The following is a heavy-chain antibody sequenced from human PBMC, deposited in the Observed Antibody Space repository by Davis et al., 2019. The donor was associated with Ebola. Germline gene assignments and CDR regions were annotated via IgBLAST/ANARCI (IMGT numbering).Heavy chain of an antibody. J-gene: IGHJ6*02. CDR3: ARGELLSFFYYYYGMDV. Sequence: ASVKVSCKASGYTFTSYAMHWVRQAPGQRLEWMGWINAGNGNTKYSQKFQGRVTITADESTSTAYMELSSLRSEDTAVYYCARGELLSFFYYYYGMDVWGQGTTVTVSS. D-gene: IGHD1-26*01. V-gene: IGHV1-3*01. CDR2: INAGNGNT. CDR1: GYTFTSYA.